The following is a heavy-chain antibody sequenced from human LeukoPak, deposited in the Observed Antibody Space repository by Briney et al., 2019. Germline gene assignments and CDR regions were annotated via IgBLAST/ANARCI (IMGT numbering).Heavy chain of an antibody. Sequence: PGGSLRLSCAASGFAFSSYAMHWVRQAPGKGLEWVAVISYDGSNKYYADSVKGRFTISRDNSKNTLYLQMNSLRAEDTAVYYCARSIVATTDAFDIWGQGTMVTVSS. CDR2: ISYDGSNK. CDR1: GFAFSSYA. D-gene: IGHD5-12*01. J-gene: IGHJ3*02. CDR3: ARSIVATTDAFDI. V-gene: IGHV3-30*04.